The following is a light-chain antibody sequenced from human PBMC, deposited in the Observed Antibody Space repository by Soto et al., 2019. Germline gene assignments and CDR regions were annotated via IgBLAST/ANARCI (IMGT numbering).Light chain of an antibody. CDR1: QGIRSD. CDR3: LQDYTYPLT. CDR2: GAS. V-gene: IGKV1-6*01. Sequence: AIQMTQSPSSLSASVGDRVTLTCRASQGIRSDLGWYQQKPGKAPKLLIYGASSLPSGVPSRFSGSGSGTDFTLTISSLQPEDFATYYCLQDYTYPLTFGGGTKVEIK. J-gene: IGKJ4*01.